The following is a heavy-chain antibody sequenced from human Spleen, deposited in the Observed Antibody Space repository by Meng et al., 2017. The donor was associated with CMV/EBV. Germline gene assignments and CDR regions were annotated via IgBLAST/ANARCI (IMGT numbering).Heavy chain of an antibody. CDR1: GFTFSSYA. V-gene: IGHV3-23*01. D-gene: IGHD1-26*01. CDR2: ISGSGGST. J-gene: IGHJ4*02. CDR3: AKDLTGATN. Sequence: GRVLGVGGGWVQPGWSLRLSVAASGFTFSSYAMSWVRQAPGKGLEWVSAISGSGGSTYYADSVKGRFTISRDNSKNTLYLQMNSLRAEDTAVYYCAKDLTGATNWGQGTLVTVSS.